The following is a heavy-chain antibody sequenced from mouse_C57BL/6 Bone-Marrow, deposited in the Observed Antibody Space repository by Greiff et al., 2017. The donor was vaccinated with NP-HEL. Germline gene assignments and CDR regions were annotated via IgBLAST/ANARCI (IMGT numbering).Heavy chain of an antibody. CDR2: IDPEDGET. Sequence: VQLQQSGAELVKPGASVKLSCTASGFNIKDYYMHWVKQRTEQGLEWIGRIDPEDGETKYVPKFQGKATITADTSSNTAYLQLSILTSEDTAVYYCAPIYYYGSSPFDVWGTGTTVTVSS. CDR1: GFNIKDYY. J-gene: IGHJ1*03. CDR3: APIYYYGSSPFDV. V-gene: IGHV14-2*01. D-gene: IGHD1-1*01.